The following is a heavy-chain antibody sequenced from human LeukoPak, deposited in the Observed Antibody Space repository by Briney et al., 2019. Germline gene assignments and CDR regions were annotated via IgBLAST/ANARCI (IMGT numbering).Heavy chain of an antibody. J-gene: IGHJ6*02. Sequence: GGSLRLSCAASGFTFDDYAMHWVRQAPGKGLEWVSGISWNSGSIGYADSVKGRFTISRDNAKNSLYLQMNSLGAEDTALCYCAKDMGESIAVAGTTNYYYYYGMDVWGQGTTVTVSS. D-gene: IGHD6-19*01. V-gene: IGHV3-9*01. CDR1: GFTFDDYA. CDR3: AKDMGESIAVAGTTNYYYYYGMDV. CDR2: ISWNSGSI.